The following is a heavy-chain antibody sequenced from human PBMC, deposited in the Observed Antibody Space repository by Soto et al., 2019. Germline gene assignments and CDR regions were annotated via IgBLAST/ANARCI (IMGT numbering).Heavy chain of an antibody. CDR2: IYYSGST. CDR3: SRSCRGVARDVMDV. D-gene: IGHD3-10*01. V-gene: IGHV4-59*08. Sequence: SETLSLTCTVSAGSISSYYWRWIRHPSGKELEWIGYIYYSGSTNYNPSLKSRVTISVDTSKNQFSLKLRSVTAADTAVYYCSRSCRGVARDVMDVRGQGTTVIGSS. J-gene: IGHJ6*01. CDR1: AGSISSYY.